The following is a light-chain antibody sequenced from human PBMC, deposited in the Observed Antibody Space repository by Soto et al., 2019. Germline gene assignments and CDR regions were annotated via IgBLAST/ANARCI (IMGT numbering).Light chain of an antibody. CDR1: SSDVGGYNY. J-gene: IGLJ2*01. CDR2: DVS. CDR3: SSYTSSSTVV. V-gene: IGLV2-14*01. Sequence: HSALTQPASVSGSPGQSITISCTGTSSDVGGYNYVSWYQQHPGKAPKLMIYDVSNRPSGVSNRFSGSKSGNTFSLTISGLQAEDEADYYCSSYTSSSTVVFGGGTKLTVL.